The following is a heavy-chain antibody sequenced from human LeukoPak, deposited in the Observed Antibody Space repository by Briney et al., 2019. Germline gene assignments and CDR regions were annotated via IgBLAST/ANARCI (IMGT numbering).Heavy chain of an antibody. CDR3: ASDPPYTSSSAW. V-gene: IGHV1-58*01. CDR2: ILVGSGNT. J-gene: IGHJ4*02. Sequence: GASVKVSCKASGFTFTSTAAQWVRQARGQRLEWIGWILVGSGNTNYAQMFQERVTLTWDVSTSTAYMVLSSLQSEDTAIYYCASDPPYTSSSAWWGQGTLVTVSS. D-gene: IGHD2-2*01. CDR1: GFTFTSTA.